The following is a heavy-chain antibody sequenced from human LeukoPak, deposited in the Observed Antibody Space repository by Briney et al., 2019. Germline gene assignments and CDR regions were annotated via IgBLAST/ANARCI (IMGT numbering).Heavy chain of an antibody. V-gene: IGHV3-30*18. D-gene: IGHD3/OR15-3a*01. Sequence: GGSLRLYCAASGFTFSSYGMHWVRQAPGKGLEWVAVISYDGSNKYYADSVKGRFTISRDNSKNTLFLQMNSLRAEDTAVYYCAKDSGLVRIYYYYGMDVWGQGTTVTVSS. CDR1: GFTFSSYG. J-gene: IGHJ6*02. CDR3: AKDSGLVRIYYYYGMDV. CDR2: ISYDGSNK.